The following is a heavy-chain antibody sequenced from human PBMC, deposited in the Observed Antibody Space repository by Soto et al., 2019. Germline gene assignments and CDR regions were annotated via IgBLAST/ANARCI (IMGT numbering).Heavy chain of an antibody. CDR3: ARSGWLRSPYYYYYGMDV. CDR1: GGSVSSGSYY. V-gene: IGHV4-61*01. Sequence: ASETLSLTCTVSGGSVSSGSYYWSWIRQPPGKGLEWIGYIYYSGSTNYNPSLKSRVTISVDTSKNQFSLKLSSVTAADTAVYYCARSGWLRSPYYYYYGMDVWGQGTTVTVSS. CDR2: IYYSGST. J-gene: IGHJ6*02. D-gene: IGHD5-12*01.